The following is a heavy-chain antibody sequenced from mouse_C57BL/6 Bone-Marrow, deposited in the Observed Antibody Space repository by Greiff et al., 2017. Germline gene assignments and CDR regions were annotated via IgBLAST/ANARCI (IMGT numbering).Heavy chain of an antibody. J-gene: IGHJ4*01. CDR2: IDPETGGT. CDR3: TRGGYYGSSSYYAMDY. CDR1: GYTFTDYE. D-gene: IGHD1-1*01. V-gene: IGHV1-15*01. Sequence: VQLQQSGAELVRPGASVTLSCKASGYTFTDYEMHWVKQTPVHGLEWIGAIDPETGGTAYNQKFKGKAILTADKSSSTAYMELRHLTSEDSAVYSCTRGGYYGSSSYYAMDYWGQGTSVTVSS.